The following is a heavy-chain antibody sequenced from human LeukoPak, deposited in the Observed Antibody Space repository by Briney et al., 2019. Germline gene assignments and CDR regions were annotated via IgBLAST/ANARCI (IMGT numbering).Heavy chain of an antibody. Sequence: GRSLRLSCAASGFTFSSYAMHWVRQAPGKGLEWVAVISYDGSNKYYADSVKGRFTISRDNSKNTLYLQMNSLRAEDTAVYYCARDQGVLRYFDWLLRKNWFDPWGQGTLVTVSS. J-gene: IGHJ5*02. CDR3: ARDQGVLRYFDWLLRKNWFDP. CDR2: ISYDGSNK. D-gene: IGHD3-9*01. CDR1: GFTFSSYA. V-gene: IGHV3-30*04.